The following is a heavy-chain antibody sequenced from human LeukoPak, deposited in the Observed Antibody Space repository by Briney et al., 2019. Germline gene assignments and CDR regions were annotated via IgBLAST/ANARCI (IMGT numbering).Heavy chain of an antibody. J-gene: IGHJ3*02. CDR2: ISGSGGST. V-gene: IGHV3-23*01. D-gene: IGHD3-22*01. CDR3: AKDQDYYDSLLVGDAFDI. Sequence: GGSLRLSCAASGFTFSSYAMSWVRQAPGKGLEWVSAISGSGGSTYYADSVKGRFTISRDNSKNTLYLQMNSLRAEDTAVYYCAKDQDYYDSLLVGDAFDIWGQGTMVTVSS. CDR1: GFTFSSYA.